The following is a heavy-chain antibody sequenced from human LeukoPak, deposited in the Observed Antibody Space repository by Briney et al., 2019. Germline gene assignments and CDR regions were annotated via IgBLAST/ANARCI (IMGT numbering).Heavy chain of an antibody. Sequence: GGSLRLSCAASGFTFSSYEIHWVRQAPGKGLEWVAFIRYDGSNKYYADSVKGRFTISRDNSKNTLYLQMNSLRAEDTAVYYCAKDKQWQRENAFDIWGQGTMVTVSS. CDR1: GFTFSSYE. J-gene: IGHJ3*02. D-gene: IGHD6-19*01. CDR3: AKDKQWQRENAFDI. CDR2: IRYDGSNK. V-gene: IGHV3-30*02.